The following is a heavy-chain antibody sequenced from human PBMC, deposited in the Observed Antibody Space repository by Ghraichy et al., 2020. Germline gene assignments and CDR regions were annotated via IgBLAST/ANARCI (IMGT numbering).Heavy chain of an antibody. J-gene: IGHJ3*02. Sequence: GGSLRLSCGWSGFNFDDFALYWVRQTPGKGLEWVSGISWNSGLRGFAGFVKGRFTISRDNAKKSVYLQMNNLRPEDTALYYCVKGEQNASDGLDTFDMWGLGTMVTVSS. D-gene: IGHD1-1*01. V-gene: IGHV3-9*01. CDR2: ISWNSGLR. CDR3: VKGEQNASDGLDTFDM. CDR1: GFNFDDFA.